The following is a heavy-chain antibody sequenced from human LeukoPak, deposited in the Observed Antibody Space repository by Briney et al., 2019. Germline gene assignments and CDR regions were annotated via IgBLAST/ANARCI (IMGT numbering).Heavy chain of an antibody. J-gene: IGHJ4*02. Sequence: SQTLSLTCAICGDSVSSNSAAWNWIRQSPSRGVEGLGRTYYRSKWYNDYAVSVKSRITINPDTSKNQFSLQLNSVPPEDTAVYYCARDGGSSSANLFDYWGQGTLVTVSS. CDR1: GDSVSSNSAA. V-gene: IGHV6-1*01. CDR3: ARDGGSSSANLFDY. D-gene: IGHD6-6*01. CDR2: TYYRSKWYN.